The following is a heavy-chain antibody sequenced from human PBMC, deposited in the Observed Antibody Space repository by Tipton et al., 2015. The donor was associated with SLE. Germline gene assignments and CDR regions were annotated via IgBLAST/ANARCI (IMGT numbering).Heavy chain of an antibody. CDR3: ATWRGYDFWTGYSPYYFDY. Sequence: LRLSCTVSGGSISSSSYYWGWIRQPPGKGLEWIGSIYYSGSTYYNPSLKSRVTISVDTSKNQFSLKLSSVAAAGTAVYYCATWRGYDFWTGYSPYYFDYWGQGTLVTVSS. CDR1: GGSISSSSYY. D-gene: IGHD3-3*01. J-gene: IGHJ4*02. CDR2: IYYSGST. V-gene: IGHV4-39*07.